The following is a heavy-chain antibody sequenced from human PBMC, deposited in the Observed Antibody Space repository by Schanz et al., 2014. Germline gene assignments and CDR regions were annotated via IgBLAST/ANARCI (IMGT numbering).Heavy chain of an antibody. CDR2: ISSGGRNI. Sequence: EVQLVESGGGLVQPGGSLRLSCSASGFTFSRYWMQWVRQAPGKGLVWVSSISSGGRNISYADSLKGRFTISRDNARNSLYLQMNSLRAEDTALYYCAKDGIMVQGVIWERYFDSWGQGTLXTVSS. CDR1: GFTFSRYW. J-gene: IGHJ4*02. V-gene: IGHV3-21*04. D-gene: IGHD3-10*01. CDR3: AKDGIMVQGVIWERYFDS.